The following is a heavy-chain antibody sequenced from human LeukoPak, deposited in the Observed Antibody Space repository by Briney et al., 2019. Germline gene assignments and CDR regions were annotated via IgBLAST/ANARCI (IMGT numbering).Heavy chain of an antibody. CDR1: GDSVSSNYAA. V-gene: IGHV6-1*01. CDR3: EKGSLEGGFDY. Sequence: SQTLSLTCGLSGDSVSSNYAAWNWIRQSPSRGLEWLGMTYFRSKWYNDYAVSVRSRIIITPETSRNQFSLQLNSVTPEDTAVYYCEKGSLEGGFDYWGQGSLVIVSS. D-gene: IGHD3-16*01. CDR2: TYFRSKWYN. J-gene: IGHJ4*02.